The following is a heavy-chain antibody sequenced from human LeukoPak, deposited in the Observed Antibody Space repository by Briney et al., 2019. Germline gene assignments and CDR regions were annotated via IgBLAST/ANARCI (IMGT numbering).Heavy chain of an antibody. V-gene: IGHV4-34*01. CDR3: ARTDYGDYAVDY. J-gene: IGHJ4*02. CDR1: GGSFSGYY. Sequence: KSSETLSLTCAVYGGSFSGYYWSWIRQPPGKGLEWIGEINHSGSTNYNPSLKSRVTISVDTSKNQFSLKLSSVTAADTAVYYCARTDYGDYAVDYWGQGTLVTVSS. CDR2: INHSGST. D-gene: IGHD4-17*01.